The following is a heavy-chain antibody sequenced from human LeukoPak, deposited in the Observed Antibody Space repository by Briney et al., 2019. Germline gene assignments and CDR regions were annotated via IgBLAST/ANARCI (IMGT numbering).Heavy chain of an antibody. CDR2: MNPNSGNT. CDR3: GRDCSSTSCYGDAFDI. Sequence: ASVKVSCKASGYTFTSYDINWVRQATGQGLEWMGWMNPNSGNTGYAQKFQGRVTITRNTSISTAYMELSSLRSEDTAVYYCGRDCSSTSCYGDAFDIWGQGTMVTVSS. CDR1: GYTFTSYD. D-gene: IGHD2-2*01. V-gene: IGHV1-8*03. J-gene: IGHJ3*02.